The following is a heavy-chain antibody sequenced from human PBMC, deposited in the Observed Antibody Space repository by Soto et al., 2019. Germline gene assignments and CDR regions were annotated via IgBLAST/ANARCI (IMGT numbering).Heavy chain of an antibody. J-gene: IGHJ4*02. CDR3: ARVPYDSSGYYYGAGYY. CDR1: GGTFSSYA. D-gene: IGHD3-22*01. V-gene: IGHV1-69*13. CDR2: IIPIFGTA. Sequence: SVKVSCKASGGTFSSYAISWVRQAPGQGLEWMGGIIPIFGTANYAQKFQGRVTITADESTSTAYMELSSLRSEDTAVYYCARVPYDSSGYYYGAGYYWGQGTLVTVYS.